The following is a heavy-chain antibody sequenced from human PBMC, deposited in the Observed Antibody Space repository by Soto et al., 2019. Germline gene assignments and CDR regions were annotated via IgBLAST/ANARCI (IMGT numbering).Heavy chain of an antibody. J-gene: IGHJ6*02. CDR3: AKDMLIAASLSSYGMGV. CDR1: GFTFDDYA. CDR2: ISWDGGST. V-gene: IGHV3-43D*04. D-gene: IGHD6-25*01. Sequence: GGSLRLSCAASGFTFDDYAMHWVRQAPGKGLEWVSLISWDGGSTYYADSVKGRFTISRDNSKNSLYLQMNSLRAEDTALYYCAKDMLIAASLSSYGMGVWGQGTTVTVSS.